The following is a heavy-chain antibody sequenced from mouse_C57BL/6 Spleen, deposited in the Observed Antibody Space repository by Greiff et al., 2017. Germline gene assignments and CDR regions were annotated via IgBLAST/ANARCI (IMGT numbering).Heavy chain of an antibody. D-gene: IGHD3-2*02. J-gene: IGHJ3*01. CDR2: IRSGGST. CDR3: ARKSDSAGYVAY. Sequence: QVQLQQSGPGLVQPSQSLSITCTVSGFSLTSYGVHWVRHSPGKGLEWLGVIRSGGSTDYNAAFISRLSISKDNSKSKVFFQMSSLRADDTAIYYCARKSDSAGYVAYWGRGTLVTVSA. V-gene: IGHV2-2*01. CDR1: GFSLTSYG.